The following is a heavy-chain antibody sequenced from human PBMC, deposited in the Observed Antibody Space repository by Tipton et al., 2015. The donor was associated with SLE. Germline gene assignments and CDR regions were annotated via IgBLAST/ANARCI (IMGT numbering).Heavy chain of an antibody. Sequence: GSLRLSCAASGFTFGNAWMSWVRQAPGKGLEWVANIKQDGSDKYYVDSVKGRFTISRDNAKNSLYLQMNSLRAEDTAVYYCASDQGSSWLHWGQGTLVTVSS. D-gene: IGHD6-13*01. J-gene: IGHJ4*02. CDR1: GFTFGNAW. V-gene: IGHV3-7*01. CDR2: IKQDGSDK. CDR3: ASDQGSSWLH.